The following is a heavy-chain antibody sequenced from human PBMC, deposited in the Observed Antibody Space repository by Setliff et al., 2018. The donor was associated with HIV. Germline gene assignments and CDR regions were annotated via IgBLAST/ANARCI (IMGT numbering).Heavy chain of an antibody. CDR2: IYYSGST. J-gene: IGHJ5*02. D-gene: IGHD4-17*01. CDR1: GGPISSHY. Sequence: PSETLSLTCTVSGGPISSHYWSWIRQPPGKGLEWIGSIYYSGSTNYNPSLKSRVTISVDTSKNQFSLKLSSVTAADTAVYYCARALYGDYGGDINWFDPWGQGTLVTVSS. CDR3: ARALYGDYGGDINWFDP. V-gene: IGHV4-59*11.